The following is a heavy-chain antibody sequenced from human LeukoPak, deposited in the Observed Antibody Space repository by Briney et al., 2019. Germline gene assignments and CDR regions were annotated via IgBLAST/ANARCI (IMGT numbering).Heavy chain of an antibody. J-gene: IGHJ4*02. D-gene: IGHD3-10*01. CDR2: ISGSGGST. Sequence: GGSLRLSCAASGFTFSSYAMSWVRQAPGKGLEWVSAISGSGGSTYYADSVKGRFTISRDNSKNTLHLQMNSLRAEDTAVYYCARVLAGSVSAYFDYWGQGTLVTVSS. CDR3: ARVLAGSVSAYFDY. V-gene: IGHV3-23*01. CDR1: GFTFSSYA.